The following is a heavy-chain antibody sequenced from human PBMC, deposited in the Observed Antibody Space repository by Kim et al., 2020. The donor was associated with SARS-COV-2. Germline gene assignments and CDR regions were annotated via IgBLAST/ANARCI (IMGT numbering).Heavy chain of an antibody. CDR3: ARGYSYANDAFDI. D-gene: IGHD5-18*01. CDR1: GGTFSSYA. V-gene: IGHV1-69*13. Sequence: SVKVSCKASGGTFSSYAISWVRQAPGQGLEWMGGIIPIFGTANYAQKFQGRVTITADESTSTAYMELSSLRSEDTAVYYCARGYSYANDAFDIWGQGTMVTVSS. CDR2: IIPIFGTA. J-gene: IGHJ3*02.